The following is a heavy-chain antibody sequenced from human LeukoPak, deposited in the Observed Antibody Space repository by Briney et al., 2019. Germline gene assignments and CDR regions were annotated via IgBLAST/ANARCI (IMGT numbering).Heavy chain of an antibody. J-gene: IGHJ4*02. D-gene: IGHD4-17*01. CDR2: VNPNSGNT. V-gene: IGHV1-8*03. CDR1: VYTFTSYD. Sequence: SSVKVSFKSSVYTFTSYDINYLRQATRQPLEWVGWVNPNSGNTGYAQKFQGRVTLSRDTSISTAYMELSSLRSEDTAMYYCARTVGDLDYWGQGTLVTVSS. CDR3: ARTVGDLDY.